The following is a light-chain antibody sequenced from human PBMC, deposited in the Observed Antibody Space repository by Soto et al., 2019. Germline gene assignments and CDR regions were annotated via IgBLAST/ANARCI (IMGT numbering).Light chain of an antibody. V-gene: IGKV1-5*01. CDR2: DAS. CDR3: QHPRWT. CDR1: QSINRW. J-gene: IGKJ1*01. Sequence: DIQLTQSPSTLSASIGDRVTITCLASQSINRWLAWYQQKPGKAPKLMIYDASSLESGVPSRFSGSGSGTDFTLTITGLQPDDFATYYCQHPRWTFGQGTKVEIK.